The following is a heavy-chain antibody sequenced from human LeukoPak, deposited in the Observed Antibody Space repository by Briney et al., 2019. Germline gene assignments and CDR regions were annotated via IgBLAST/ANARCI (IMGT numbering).Heavy chain of an antibody. J-gene: IGHJ5*02. CDR1: GGSISSYY. CDR2: IHYSGST. CDR3: ARDRRAGQSGYWFDP. V-gene: IGHV4-59*01. D-gene: IGHD3-22*01. Sequence: SETLSLTCTVSGGSISSYYWSWIRQPPGKGLEWLGYIHYSGSTYYNPSLKSRVTISVDTSKNQFSLKVTSVTAADTTVYYCARDRRAGQSGYWFDPWGQGTLVTVSS.